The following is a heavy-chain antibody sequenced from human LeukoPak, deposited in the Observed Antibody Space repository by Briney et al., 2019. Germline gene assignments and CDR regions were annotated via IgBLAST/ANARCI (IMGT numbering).Heavy chain of an antibody. CDR3: ARGRRYCSSTSCSRGYYYYYGMDV. Sequence: PSETLSLTRAVYGVSFSGYYWSWIRQPPGKGLEWIGEINHSGSTNYNPSLKSRVTISVDTSKNQFSLKLSSVTAADTAVYYCARGRRYCSSTSCSRGYYYYYGMDVWGPGTTVTVSS. CDR1: GVSFSGYY. J-gene: IGHJ6*02. V-gene: IGHV4-34*01. D-gene: IGHD2-2*01. CDR2: INHSGST.